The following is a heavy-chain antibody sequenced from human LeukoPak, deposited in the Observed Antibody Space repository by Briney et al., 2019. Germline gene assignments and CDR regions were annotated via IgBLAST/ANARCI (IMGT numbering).Heavy chain of an antibody. D-gene: IGHD3-16*02. CDR3: ARALRDDYVWGSYRRPGHYFDY. V-gene: IGHV4-34*01. CDR2: INHSGST. CDR1: GGSFSGYY. J-gene: IGHJ4*02. Sequence: SETLSLTCAVYGGSFSGYYWSWIRQPPGKGLEWIGEINHSGSTNYNPSLKSRVTISVDTSKNQFSLKLSSVTAADTAVYYCARALRDDYVWGSYRRPGHYFDYWGQGTLVTVSS.